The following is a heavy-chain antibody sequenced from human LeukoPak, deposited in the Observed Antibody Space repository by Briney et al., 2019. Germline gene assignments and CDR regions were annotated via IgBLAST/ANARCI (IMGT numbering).Heavy chain of an antibody. V-gene: IGHV1-2*02. D-gene: IGHD5-18*01. CDR1: GYTFTGYY. J-gene: IGHJ4*02. Sequence: GASVKVSCKASGYTFTGYYMHWVRQAPGQGLEWMGWINPNSGGTNYAQKFQGRVTMTRNTSISTAYMELSSLRSEDTAVYYCARMSIQLWSGVDYWGQGTLVTVSS. CDR2: INPNSGGT. CDR3: ARMSIQLWSGVDY.